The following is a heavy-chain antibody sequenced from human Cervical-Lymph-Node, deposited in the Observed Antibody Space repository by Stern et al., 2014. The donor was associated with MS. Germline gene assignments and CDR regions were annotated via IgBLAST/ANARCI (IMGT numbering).Heavy chain of an antibody. Sequence: QVQLQESGPGLVKPSQTLSLTCTVSGGSISSGRYYWSWIRQPAGKGLEWIGLIYTSGSTNYNPALKSRVSISIDTPKNQFSLKLSSVTAADTAVYYCAREASAGDYAFSRDYWGQGTLVTVSS. CDR1: GGSISSGRYY. V-gene: IGHV4-61*02. D-gene: IGHD4-17*01. CDR3: AREASAGDYAFSRDY. J-gene: IGHJ4*02. CDR2: IYTSGST.